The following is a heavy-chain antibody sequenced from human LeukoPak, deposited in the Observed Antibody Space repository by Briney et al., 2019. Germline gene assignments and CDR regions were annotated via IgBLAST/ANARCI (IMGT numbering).Heavy chain of an antibody. CDR2: ISSISSGI. Sequence: GGSLRLSCAASGFTFSTYSMNWVRQAPGKGLEWVSYISSISSGIYYADSVQGRFTTSRDNGQNSLYLQMNSLRVEDTAVYYCTRDANWNPDYWGQGILVTVSS. D-gene: IGHD1-1*01. CDR3: TRDANWNPDY. J-gene: IGHJ4*02. CDR1: GFTFSTYS. V-gene: IGHV3-48*01.